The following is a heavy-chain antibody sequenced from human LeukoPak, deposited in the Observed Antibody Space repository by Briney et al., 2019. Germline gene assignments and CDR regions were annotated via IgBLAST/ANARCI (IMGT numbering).Heavy chain of an antibody. J-gene: IGHJ4*02. CDR1: GFTFSSYW. D-gene: IGHD5-12*01. V-gene: IGHV3-7*03. CDR2: LKQDGSEK. CDR3: ARVGWRGSGFSFDY. Sequence: PGGSLRLSCAASGFTFSSYWMTWVRQAPGKGLEWVANLKQDGSEKYYVDSVRGRFTISRDNAKNSLYLQMNSLRAEDTAVYYCARVGWRGSGFSFDYWGQGTLVTVSS.